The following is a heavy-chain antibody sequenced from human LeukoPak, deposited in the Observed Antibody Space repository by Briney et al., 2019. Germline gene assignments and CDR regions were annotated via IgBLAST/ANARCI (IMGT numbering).Heavy chain of an antibody. J-gene: IGHJ3*02. D-gene: IGHD6-13*01. Sequence: GGSLRLSCAASGFTFSDYYMTWIRQAPGKGLEWVSYISSSGGSIYYADSVKGRFTISRDNAKNSLYLQMNSLRADDTAVYYCARDREQQLAHNDAFDIWGQGTMVTVSS. CDR1: GFTFSDYY. CDR3: ARDREQQLAHNDAFDI. CDR2: ISSSGGSI. V-gene: IGHV3-11*04.